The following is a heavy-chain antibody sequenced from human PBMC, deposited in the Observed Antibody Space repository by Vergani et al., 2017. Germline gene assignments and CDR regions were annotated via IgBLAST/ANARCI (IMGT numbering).Heavy chain of an antibody. Sequence: QLQLQESGPGLVKPSETLSLTCTVSGGSISSSSYYWGWIRQPPGKGLEWIGSIYYSGSTYYNPSLKSRVTISVDTSKNQFSLKLSSVTAADTAVYYCACADYYDSSGLPSYWGQGTLVTVSS. CDR2: IYYSGST. CDR3: ACADYYDSSGLPSY. V-gene: IGHV4-39*07. J-gene: IGHJ4*02. CDR1: GGSISSSSYY. D-gene: IGHD3-22*01.